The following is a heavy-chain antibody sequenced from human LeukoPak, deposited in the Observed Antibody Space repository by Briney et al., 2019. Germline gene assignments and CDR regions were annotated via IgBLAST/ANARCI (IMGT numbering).Heavy chain of an antibody. J-gene: IGHJ4*02. V-gene: IGHV3-21*01. CDR3: AREGPINNGDLDY. Sequence: PGGSLRLSCAASGSTFSSYSMNWVRQAPGKGLEWVSSISSSGSYIFHADSVKGRFTISRDNAQNSLYLQMNSLRAEDTAVYYCAREGPINNGDLDYWGQGTLVTVSS. D-gene: IGHD1/OR15-1a*01. CDR2: ISSSGSYI. CDR1: GSTFSSYS.